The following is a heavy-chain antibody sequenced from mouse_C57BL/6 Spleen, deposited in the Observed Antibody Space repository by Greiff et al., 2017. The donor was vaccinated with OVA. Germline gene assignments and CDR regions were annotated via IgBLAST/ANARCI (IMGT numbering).Heavy chain of an antibody. V-gene: IGHV5-17*01. CDR1: GFTFSDYG. CDR3: ARGYGSIYWYFDV. J-gene: IGHJ1*03. D-gene: IGHD1-1*01. CDR2: ISSGSSTI. Sequence: EVQLVESGGGLVKPGGSLKLSCAASGFTFSDYGMHWVRQAPEKGLEWVAYISSGSSTIYYADTVKGRFTISRDNAKNTLFLQRTSLRSEDTAMYYCARGYGSIYWYFDVWGTGTTVTVSS.